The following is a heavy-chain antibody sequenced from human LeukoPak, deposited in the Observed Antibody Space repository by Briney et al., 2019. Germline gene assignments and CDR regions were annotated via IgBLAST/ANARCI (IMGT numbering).Heavy chain of an antibody. J-gene: IGHJ5*02. CDR2: IIPIFGTA. V-gene: IGHV1-69*13. D-gene: IGHD3-9*01. CDR3: ARGGARYFDWLLDGNWFDP. CDR1: GGTFSSYA. Sequence: SVKVSCKASGGTFSSYAISWVRQAPGQGLEWMGGIIPIFGTANYAQKFQGRVTITADESTSTAYMELSSLRSDDTAVYYCARGGARYFDWLLDGNWFDPWGQGTLVTVSS.